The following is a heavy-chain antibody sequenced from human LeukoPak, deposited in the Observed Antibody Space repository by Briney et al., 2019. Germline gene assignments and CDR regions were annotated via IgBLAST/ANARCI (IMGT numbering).Heavy chain of an antibody. CDR2: INHSGST. J-gene: IGHJ6*03. CDR3: ARERYYYYYMDV. V-gene: IGHV4-34*01. Sequence: PSETLSLTCAVYGGSFSGYYWSWIRQPPGKGLEWIGEINHSGSTNYNPSLKSRVTISVDTSKNQFSLKLSSVTAADTAVYYCARERYYYYYMDVWGKGTTATVSS. CDR1: GGSFSGYY.